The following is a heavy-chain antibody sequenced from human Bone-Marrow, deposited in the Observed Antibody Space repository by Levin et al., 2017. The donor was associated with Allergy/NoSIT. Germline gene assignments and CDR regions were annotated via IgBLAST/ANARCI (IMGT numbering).Heavy chain of an antibody. CDR3: ASTPLGGSYLGPGY. V-gene: IGHV1-69*06. CDR1: GGTFSSYA. CDR2: IIPIFGTA. J-gene: IGHJ4*02. D-gene: IGHD1-26*01. Sequence: RGESLKISCKASGGTFSSYAISWVRQAPGQGLEWMGGIIPIFGTANYAQKFQGRVTITADKSTSTAYMELSSLRSEDTAVYYCASTPLGGSYLGPGYWGQGTLVTVSS.